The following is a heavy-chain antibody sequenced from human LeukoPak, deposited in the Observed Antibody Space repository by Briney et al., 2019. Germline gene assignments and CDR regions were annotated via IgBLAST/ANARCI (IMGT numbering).Heavy chain of an antibody. J-gene: IGHJ6*02. CDR1: GGSISSYY. V-gene: IGHV4-59*08. D-gene: IGHD5-18*01. CDR2: IYYSGIT. CDR3: ARQKGDTAMEHYYPMDV. Sequence: PSEALSLTCTVSGGSISSYYCSWIRQPPGKGLEWIGYIYYSGITNYNPSLKSRVTISVDTSKNQFSLKLSSVTAADTAVYYCARQKGDTAMEHYYPMDVWGQGTTVTVSS.